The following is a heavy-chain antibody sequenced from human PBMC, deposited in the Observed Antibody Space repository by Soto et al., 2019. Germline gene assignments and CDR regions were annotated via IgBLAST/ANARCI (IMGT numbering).Heavy chain of an antibody. Sequence: EVYLLESGGGLVQPGGSLRLSCAASGFTFSHHDMSWVRQAPGKGLEWVSAISGSGGRTHYADSVKGRFTISRDNSKNMLSLQMNSLRAEDTAVYHCAKGISSASSFDNWGQGPLVTVSS. D-gene: IGHD3-22*01. CDR3: AKGISSASSFDN. CDR2: ISGSGGRT. J-gene: IGHJ4*02. CDR1: GFTFSHHD. V-gene: IGHV3-23*01.